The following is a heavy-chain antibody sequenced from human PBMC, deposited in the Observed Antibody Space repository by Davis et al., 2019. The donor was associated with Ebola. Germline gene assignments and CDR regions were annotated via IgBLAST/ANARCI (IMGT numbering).Heavy chain of an antibody. D-gene: IGHD3-10*01. CDR3: ARGMVQGVNWFDP. Sequence: YAQKFQGWVTMTRDTSISTAYMELSRLRSDDTAMYYCARGMVQGVNWFDPWGQGTLVTVSP. V-gene: IGHV1-2*04. J-gene: IGHJ5*02.